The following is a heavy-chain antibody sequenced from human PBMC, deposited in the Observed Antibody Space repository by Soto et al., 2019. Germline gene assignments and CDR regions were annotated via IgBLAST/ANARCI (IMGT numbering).Heavy chain of an antibody. CDR3: ARGLAAASPLGY. V-gene: IGHV1-3*05. CDR1: GYTFTSYA. D-gene: IGHD6-13*01. CDR2: INAGNGNT. Sequence: QVQLVQSGAEEKKPGASVKVSGKASGYTFTSYAMHWVRQAPGQRLEWMGWINAGNGNTKYSQKFQGRVTITRDTSESTAYMELSSLRSEDTAVYYCARGLAAASPLGYWGQGTLVTVSS. J-gene: IGHJ4*02.